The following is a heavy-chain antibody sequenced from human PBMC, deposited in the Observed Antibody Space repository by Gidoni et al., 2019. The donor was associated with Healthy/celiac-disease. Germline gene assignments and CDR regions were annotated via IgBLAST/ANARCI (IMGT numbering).Heavy chain of an antibody. J-gene: IGHJ4*02. CDR2: IYYSGST. D-gene: IGHD1-20*01. CDR1: GGSLSSSSYY. V-gene: IGHV4-39*01. CDR3: ARVIPRSITGTRPTPRRGRIYFDY. Sequence: QLQLQESGPGLVKPSETLSLTRPVSGGSLSSSSYYWGWLRPPPGKGLAWIGSIYYSGSTYYNPSLKSRVTISVDTSKNQFSLKLSSVTAADTAVYYCARVIPRSITGTRPTPRRGRIYFDYWGQGTLVTVSS.